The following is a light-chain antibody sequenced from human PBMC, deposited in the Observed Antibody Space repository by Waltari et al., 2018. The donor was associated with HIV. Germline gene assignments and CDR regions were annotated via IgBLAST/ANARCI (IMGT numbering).Light chain of an antibody. CDR1: SSDIGAPYD. V-gene: IGLV1-40*01. CDR2: NNN. Sequence: QSLLTQPPSVSAAPGQRVTISCTGGSSDIGAPYDVHWYQQLPGTAPRLLIYNNNHRPSGVPDRFSGSKSGTSASLAINGLQPDDEAEYFCQSYDNSRKVIFGGGTRLTVL. CDR3: QSYDNSRKVI. J-gene: IGLJ2*01.